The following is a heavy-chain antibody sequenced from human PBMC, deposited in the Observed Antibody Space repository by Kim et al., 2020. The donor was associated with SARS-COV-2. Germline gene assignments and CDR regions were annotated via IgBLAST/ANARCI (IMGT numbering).Heavy chain of an antibody. V-gene: IGHV4-59*09. CDR3: ARGFPAAGTTNWFDP. Sequence: PSLKSRVTISVDTSKNQFSLKLSSVTAADTAVYYCARGFPAAGTTNWFDPWGQGTLVTVSS. J-gene: IGHJ5*02. D-gene: IGHD6-13*01.